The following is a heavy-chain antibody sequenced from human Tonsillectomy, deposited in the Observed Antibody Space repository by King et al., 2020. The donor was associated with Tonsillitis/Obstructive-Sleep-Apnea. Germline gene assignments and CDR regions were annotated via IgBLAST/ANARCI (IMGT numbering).Heavy chain of an antibody. CDR3: ILVYCFTTDCYNINTHFDY. V-gene: IGHV1-18*01. CDR2: ITPSNGYT. Sequence: VQLVQSGAEVKKPGASVKVSCKASEYTFSNSGITWVRQAPGQGLEWMGWITPSNGYTNYAPNLQGRVTLTTDTSTSTAYMELQSLRSDDTAVYYCILVYCFTTDCYNINTHFDYWGQGTLVTVSS. D-gene: IGHD2-2*02. CDR1: EYTFSNSG. J-gene: IGHJ4*02.